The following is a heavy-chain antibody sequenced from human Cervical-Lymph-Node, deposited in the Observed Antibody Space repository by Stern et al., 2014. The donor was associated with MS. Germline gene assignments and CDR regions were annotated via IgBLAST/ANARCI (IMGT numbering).Heavy chain of an antibody. CDR1: GYTFTGSF. V-gene: IGHV1-2*06. J-gene: IGHJ3*02. Sequence: VQLVQSEAEVKKPGASVKVSCKTSGYTFTGSFMYWVRQAPGQGLEWMGRINPKSGVTDYAEKFEGRLTLTRDTSISTAYMEVNRLTSDDTAVYYCARGPKFGAFDIWGQGTVVTISA. CDR2: INPKSGVT. D-gene: IGHD3-3*01. CDR3: ARGPKFGAFDI.